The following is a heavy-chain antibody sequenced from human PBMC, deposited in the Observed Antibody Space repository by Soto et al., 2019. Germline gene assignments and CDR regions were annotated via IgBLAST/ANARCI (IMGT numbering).Heavy chain of an antibody. V-gene: IGHV1-69*18. CDR3: ARDGGFGELKY. Sequence: QVQLVQSGAELKKPGSSVKVSCKASGDTFSGYPINWVRQAPGEGLEWMGRIIPVFGTTNDAQRFEGRVTFTEDESTNTASMELRGLLSEDTAVYYCARDGGFGELKYWGPGTLVTVSS. J-gene: IGHJ4*02. CDR1: GDTFSGYP. D-gene: IGHD3-10*01. CDR2: IIPVFGTT.